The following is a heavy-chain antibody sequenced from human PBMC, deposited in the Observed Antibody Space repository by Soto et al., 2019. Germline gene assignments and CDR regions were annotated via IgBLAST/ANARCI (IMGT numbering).Heavy chain of an antibody. CDR2: IWYDGSNK. V-gene: IGHV3-33*01. CDR1: GFTFSSYG. J-gene: IGHJ3*02. D-gene: IGHD5-12*01. Sequence: QVQLVESGGGVVQPGRSLRLSCAASGFTFSSYGMHWVRQAPGKGLEWVAVIWYDGSNKYYADSVKGRFTISRDNSKNTLYLQMNSLRAEDTAVYYCARASAWLPHDAFDIWGQGTIVTVSS. CDR3: ARASAWLPHDAFDI.